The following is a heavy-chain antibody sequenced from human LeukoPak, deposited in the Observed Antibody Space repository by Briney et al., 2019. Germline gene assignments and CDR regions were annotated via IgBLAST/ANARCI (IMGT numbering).Heavy chain of an antibody. CDR1: GGSISSSNW. Sequence: SETLSLTCAVSGGSISSSNWWSWVRQPPGKGLEWIGEIYHSGSTNYNPSLKSRVTISVDKSKNQFSLKLSSVTATDTAVYYCARAKIGSGWYWFDPWGQGTLVTVSS. V-gene: IGHV4-4*02. D-gene: IGHD6-19*01. CDR3: ARAKIGSGWYWFDP. J-gene: IGHJ5*02. CDR2: IYHSGST.